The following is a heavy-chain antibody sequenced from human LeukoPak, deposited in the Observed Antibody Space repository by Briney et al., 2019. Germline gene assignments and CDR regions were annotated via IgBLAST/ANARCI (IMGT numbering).Heavy chain of an antibody. CDR2: ISSSSGTI. D-gene: IGHD1-26*01. V-gene: IGHV3-48*01. CDR1: GFTFRSYS. Sequence: GGSLRLSCAGSGFTFRSYSMNWVRQAPGKGLEWVSYISSSSGTIYYADSVKGRFTISRDNAKNSLYLQMNSLRAEDTAVYYCASGGSYYNEAFDIWGQGTMVTVSS. J-gene: IGHJ3*02. CDR3: ASGGSYYNEAFDI.